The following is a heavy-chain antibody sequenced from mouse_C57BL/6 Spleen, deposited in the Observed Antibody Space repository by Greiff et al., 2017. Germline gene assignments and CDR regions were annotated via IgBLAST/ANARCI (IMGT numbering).Heavy chain of an antibody. Sequence: VQLKQSGPELVKPGASVKIPCKASGYTFTDYNMDWVKQSHGKSLEWIGDINPNNGGTIYNQKFKGKATLTVDKSSSTAYMELRSLTSEDTAVYYCARRGYGSSYSFDYWGQGTTLTVAS. CDR2: INPNNGGT. V-gene: IGHV1-18*01. J-gene: IGHJ2*01. D-gene: IGHD1-1*01. CDR1: GYTFTDYN. CDR3: ARRGYGSSYSFDY.